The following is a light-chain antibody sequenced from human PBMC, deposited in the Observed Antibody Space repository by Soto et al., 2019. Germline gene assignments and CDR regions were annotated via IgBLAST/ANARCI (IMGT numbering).Light chain of an antibody. J-gene: IGKJ1*01. Sequence: DIQLTQSPSTLSASVGDRVTITCRASQSISSWLAWYQQKPGKAPKLLIYKASSLECGVPSRFSGSGSGTEFTLTISSLKPDDFATYYCQQYNNYPWTFGQGTKVEIK. CDR3: QQYNNYPWT. CDR1: QSISSW. V-gene: IGKV1-5*03. CDR2: KAS.